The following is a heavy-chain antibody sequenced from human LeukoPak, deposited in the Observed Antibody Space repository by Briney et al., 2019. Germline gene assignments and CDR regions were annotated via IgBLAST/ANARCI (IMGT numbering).Heavy chain of an antibody. CDR2: INPNSGGT. CDR3: ARSNDYYLLTWAFDI. V-gene: IGHV1-2*02. CDR1: GYTLTSYY. J-gene: IGHJ3*02. Sequence: ASVKVSCKASGYTLTSYYMHWVRQAPGQGLEWMGWINPNSGGTNYAQKFQGRVTMTRDTSISTAYMELSGLRSDDTAVYYCARSNDYYLLTWAFDIWGQGTMVTVSS. D-gene: IGHD2/OR15-2a*01.